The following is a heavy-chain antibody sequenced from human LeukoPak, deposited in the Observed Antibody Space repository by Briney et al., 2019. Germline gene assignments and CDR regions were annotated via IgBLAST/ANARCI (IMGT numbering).Heavy chain of an antibody. J-gene: IGHJ3*02. D-gene: IGHD6-19*01. CDR3: ARDSKYSSGWYDAFDI. V-gene: IGHV3-7*01. CDR1: GFTFSNNW. CDR2: IKRDGSEM. Sequence: GGSLRLSCAASGFTFSNNWMSWVRQAPGKGLEWVANIKRDGSEMYYVDSVKGRFTISRDNAKNSLYLQMNSLRAEDTAVYYCARDSKYSSGWYDAFDIWGLGTMSPSLQ.